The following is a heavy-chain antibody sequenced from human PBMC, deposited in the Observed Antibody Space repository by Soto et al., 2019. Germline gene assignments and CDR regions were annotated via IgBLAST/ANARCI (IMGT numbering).Heavy chain of an antibody. D-gene: IGHD2-8*01. Sequence: QVQLVQSGAEVKKPGSSVKVSCKASGGTFSSYAISWVRQAPGQGLEWMGGIIPIFGTANYAQKFQGRVTITADESTSTAYMELSSLRSEDTAVYYCARASYCTNGVCYQKWGDYYYGMDVWGQGTTVTVSS. J-gene: IGHJ6*02. CDR2: IIPIFGTA. V-gene: IGHV1-69*01. CDR3: ARASYCTNGVCYQKWGDYYYGMDV. CDR1: GGTFSSYA.